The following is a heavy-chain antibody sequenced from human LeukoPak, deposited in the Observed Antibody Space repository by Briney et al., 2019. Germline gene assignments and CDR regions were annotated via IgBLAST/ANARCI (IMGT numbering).Heavy chain of an antibody. CDR2: ISSSSSTI. V-gene: IGHV3-48*02. Sequence: SGGSLRLSCAASGFTFSSYSMNWVRQAPGKGLEWVSYISSSSSTIYYADSVKGRFTISRDYAKNSLYLQVNSLRDEDTAVYYCARDRYGDYVHDYWGQGTLVTVSS. CDR3: ARDRYGDYVHDY. J-gene: IGHJ4*02. D-gene: IGHD4-17*01. CDR1: GFTFSSYS.